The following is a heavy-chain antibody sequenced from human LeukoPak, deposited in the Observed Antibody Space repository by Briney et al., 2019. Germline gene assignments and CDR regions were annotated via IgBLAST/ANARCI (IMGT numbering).Heavy chain of an antibody. J-gene: IGHJ4*02. CDR3: AKEYMVRGAHDY. V-gene: IGHV3-30*18. CDR1: GFTFSSYG. Sequence: GGSLRLSCAASGFTFSSYGMHWVRQAPGKGLEWVAVISYDGSNKYYADSVKGRFTISRDNSKNTLYLQMNSLRAEDTAVYYCAKEYMVRGAHDYWGQGTLVTVSS. D-gene: IGHD3-10*01. CDR2: ISYDGSNK.